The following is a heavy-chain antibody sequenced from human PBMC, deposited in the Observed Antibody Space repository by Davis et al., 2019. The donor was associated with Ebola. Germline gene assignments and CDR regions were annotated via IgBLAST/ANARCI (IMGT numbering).Heavy chain of an antibody. V-gene: IGHV1/OR15-2*01. D-gene: IGHD2-21*02. CDR3: ARDLGGGDFVY. Sequence: ASVKVSCKASGYTFTGYYMHWVRQAPGQGLEWMGWINTDNGNTDYEEKLQGRLTMTAETSTRTAYMELRRLTSDDTAMYYCARDLGGGDFVYWGQGSLVTVSS. CDR2: INTDNGNT. J-gene: IGHJ4*02. CDR1: GYTFTGYY.